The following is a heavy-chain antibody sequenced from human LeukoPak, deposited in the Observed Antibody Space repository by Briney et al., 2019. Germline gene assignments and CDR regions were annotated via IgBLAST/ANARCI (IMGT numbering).Heavy chain of an antibody. CDR3: ARYGSGSIMGYFDY. Sequence: PGGSLRLSCAASGFSFSTSWMHWVRQGPGRGLVWVSLIKSDGRSTIYADSVKGRFTISRDNAKNTLYLQMNSLRAEDTAVYYCARYGSGSIMGYFDYWGQGTLVTVSS. CDR2: IKSDGRST. V-gene: IGHV3-74*01. D-gene: IGHD3-10*01. J-gene: IGHJ4*02. CDR1: GFSFSTSW.